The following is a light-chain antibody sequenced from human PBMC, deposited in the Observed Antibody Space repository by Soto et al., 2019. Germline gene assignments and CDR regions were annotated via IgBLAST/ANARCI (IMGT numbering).Light chain of an antibody. V-gene: IGLV1-44*01. CDR3: AAWDDILSGSV. CDR2: SNN. Sequence: QSVLTQPPSASGTPGQRVTISCSGSSSNIGSNTVNWYQQLPGTAPKLLIYSNNHRPSGVPDRFSGSKSGTSASLAISGLQSEDEADDYCAAWDDILSGSVFGGGTKLTVL. J-gene: IGLJ3*02. CDR1: SSNIGSNT.